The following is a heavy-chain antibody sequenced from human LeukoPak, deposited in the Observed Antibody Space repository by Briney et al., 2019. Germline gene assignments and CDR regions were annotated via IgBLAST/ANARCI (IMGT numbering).Heavy chain of an antibody. D-gene: IGHD6-25*01. V-gene: IGHV4-30-2*01. J-gene: IGHJ5*02. CDR1: GGSISSGGYY. CDR3: ATNQNGYSSGSVNNWFDP. CDR2: IYHSGST. Sequence: SETLSLTCTVSGGSISSGGYYWSWIRQPPGKGLEWIGYIYHSGSTYYNPSLKSRVTISVDRSKNQFSLKLSSVTAADTAVYYCATNQNGYSSGSVNNWFDPWGQGTLVTVSS.